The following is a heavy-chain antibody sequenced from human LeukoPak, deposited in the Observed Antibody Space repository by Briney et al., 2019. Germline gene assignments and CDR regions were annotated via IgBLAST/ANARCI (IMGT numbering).Heavy chain of an antibody. Sequence: GGSLRLSCTASGFTFGDYAMSWVRQAPGKGLEWVSYVSSSGSTIYYADSVKGRFTISRDNAKNSLYLQMNSLRAEDTAVYYCARTRGIAAAGDYWGQGTLVTVSS. J-gene: IGHJ4*02. CDR3: ARTRGIAAAGDY. CDR2: VSSSGSTI. CDR1: GFTFGDYA. D-gene: IGHD6-13*01. V-gene: IGHV3-11*01.